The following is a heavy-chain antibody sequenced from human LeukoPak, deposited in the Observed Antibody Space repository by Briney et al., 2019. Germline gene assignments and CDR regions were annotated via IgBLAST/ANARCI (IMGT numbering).Heavy chain of an antibody. CDR1: VFTFRNYG. D-gene: IGHD3-16*01. Sequence: GGSLRLSCSASVFTFRNYGMHWVRQAPGKGLEWVAFIRYDGSEKYYADSVKGRFTFSRDNSKNTLYLQMNSLKTEHTAVYYCAKGYAYYMDVWGKGTTVTIS. CDR2: IRYDGSEK. CDR3: AKGYAYYMDV. V-gene: IGHV3-30*02. J-gene: IGHJ6*03.